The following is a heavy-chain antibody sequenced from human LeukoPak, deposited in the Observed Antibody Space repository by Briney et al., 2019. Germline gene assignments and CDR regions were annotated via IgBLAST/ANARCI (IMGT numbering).Heavy chain of an antibody. J-gene: IGHJ4*02. CDR2: IYHSGST. D-gene: IGHD3-3*01. CDR1: GGSISSSNW. V-gene: IGHV4-4*02. CDR3: ARARYYDFWSGFDY. Sequence: SGTLSLTCAVSGGSISSSNWWSWVRQPPGKGLEWIGEIYHSGSTNYNPSLKSRVTISVDKSKNPFSLRLSSVTAADTAVYYCARARYYDFWSGFDYWGQGTLVTVSS.